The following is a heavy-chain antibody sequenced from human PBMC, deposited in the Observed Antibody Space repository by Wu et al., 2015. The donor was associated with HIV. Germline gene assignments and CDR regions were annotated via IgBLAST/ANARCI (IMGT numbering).Heavy chain of an antibody. V-gene: IGHV1-69*05. CDR1: GGTFSSYA. J-gene: IGHJ4*02. Sequence: QVQLVQSGAEVKKPGSSVKVSCKASGGTFSSYAISWVRQAPGQGLEWMGGIIPIFGTANYAQKFQGRVTITRNTSISTAYMELSSLRSEDTAVYYCVRSVHSGNYVRGGYFFDYWGQGTLVTVSS. CDR3: VRSVHSGNYVRGGYFFDY. D-gene: IGHD3-22*01. CDR2: IIPIFGTA.